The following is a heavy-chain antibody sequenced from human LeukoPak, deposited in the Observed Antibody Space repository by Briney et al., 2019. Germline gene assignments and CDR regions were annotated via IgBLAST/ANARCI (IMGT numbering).Heavy chain of an antibody. Sequence: SVQVSCKASGYTFTDYYIHWVRQAPGQGLEWLGWINPIFGGTNYAQKFQGRVTMTTDTSISTAYMELSRLRSDDTAVYYCAPLTGDEHYFDSWGQGTLVSVSS. CDR1: GYTFTDYY. D-gene: IGHD7-27*01. CDR2: INPIFGGT. V-gene: IGHV1-2*02. J-gene: IGHJ4*02. CDR3: APLTGDEHYFDS.